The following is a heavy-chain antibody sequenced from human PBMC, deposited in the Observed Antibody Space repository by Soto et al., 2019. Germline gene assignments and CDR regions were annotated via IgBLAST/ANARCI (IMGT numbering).Heavy chain of an antibody. Sequence: QVQLVESGGGVVQPGRSLRLSCAASGFTFSSYGMQWVRQAPGKGLEWVAVIWYDGSNKYYADSVKGRFTISRDNSKNTLYLQMNSLRAEDTAVYYCARELQPLYYYYGIDVWGQGTTVTVSS. J-gene: IGHJ6*02. CDR2: IWYDGSNK. CDR1: GFTFSSYG. CDR3: ARELQPLYYYYGIDV. V-gene: IGHV3-33*01. D-gene: IGHD4-4*01.